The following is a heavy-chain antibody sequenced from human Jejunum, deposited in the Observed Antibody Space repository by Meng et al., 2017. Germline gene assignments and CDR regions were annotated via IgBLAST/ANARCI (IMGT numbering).Heavy chain of an antibody. CDR3: TILEGG. D-gene: IGHD3-3*01. J-gene: IGHJ4*02. V-gene: IGHV1-2*06. CDR2: INPNGGDT. Sequence: ASVKVSCKASGYNFLGYWVYWVRQAPGQGLEWIGLINPNGGDTNYAHRFMGRVTVTRDTSTTTVYMEMSSLTSDDTAVYYCTILEGGWGQGTLVTVS. CDR1: GYNFLGYW.